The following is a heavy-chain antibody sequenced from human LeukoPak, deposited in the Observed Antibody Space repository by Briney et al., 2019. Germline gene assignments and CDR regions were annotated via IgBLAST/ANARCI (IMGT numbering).Heavy chain of an antibody. V-gene: IGHV1-2*02. CDR1: GYTFTGYY. D-gene: IGHD5-12*01. CDR3: ASVRTIYSGYVA. CDR2: INPNSGGT. J-gene: IGHJ5*02. Sequence: ASVKVSCKASGYTFTGYYMHWVRQAPGQGLEWMGWINPNSGGTNYAQKFQGRVTVTRDTSISTAYMELSGLRSDDTAMYYCASVRTIYSGYVAWGQGTRVTVSS.